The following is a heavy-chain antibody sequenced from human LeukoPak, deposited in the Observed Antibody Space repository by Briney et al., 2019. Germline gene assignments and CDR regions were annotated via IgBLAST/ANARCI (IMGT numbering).Heavy chain of an antibody. CDR3: ARDTKYYDFWSGYYDYYYMDV. J-gene: IGHJ6*03. D-gene: IGHD3-3*01. Sequence: GGSLRLSCAASGFTFSSYWMSWVRQAPRKGLEWVANIKQDGSEKYYVDSVKGRFTISRDNAKNSLYLQMNSLRAEDTAVYYCARDTKYYDFWSGYYDYYYMDVWGKGTTVTVSS. CDR2: IKQDGSEK. V-gene: IGHV3-7*01. CDR1: GFTFSSYW.